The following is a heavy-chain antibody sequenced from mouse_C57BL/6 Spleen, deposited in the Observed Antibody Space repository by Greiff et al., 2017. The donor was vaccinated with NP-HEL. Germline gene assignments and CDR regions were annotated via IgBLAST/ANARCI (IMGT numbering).Heavy chain of an antibody. Sequence: EVQLQQSGPELVKPGASVKISCKASGYSFTDYNMNWVKQSNGKSLEWIGVINPNYGTTSYNQKFKGKATLTVDQSSSTAYMQLNSLTSEDSAVYYCARGFITTVGAQRDYYAMDYWGQGTSVTVSS. D-gene: IGHD1-1*01. J-gene: IGHJ4*01. CDR2: INPNYGTT. V-gene: IGHV1-39*01. CDR3: ARGFITTVGAQRDYYAMDY. CDR1: GYSFTDYN.